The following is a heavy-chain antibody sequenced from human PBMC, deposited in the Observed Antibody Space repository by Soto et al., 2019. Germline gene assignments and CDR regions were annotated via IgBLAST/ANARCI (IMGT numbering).Heavy chain of an antibody. CDR1: GGSISSGGYS. J-gene: IGHJ5*02. CDR3: ARAYSSGYNWFGP. V-gene: IGHV4-30-2*01. CDR2: IYHSGST. D-gene: IGHD6-19*01. Sequence: PSETLSLTCAVSGGSISSGGYSWSWIRQPPGKGLEWIGYIYHSGSTYYNPSLKSRVTISVDRSKNQFSLKLSSVTAADTAVYYCARAYSSGYNWFGPWGQGSLVTVSS.